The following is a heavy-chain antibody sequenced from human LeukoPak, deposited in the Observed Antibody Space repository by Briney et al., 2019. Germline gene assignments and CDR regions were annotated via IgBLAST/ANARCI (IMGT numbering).Heavy chain of an antibody. D-gene: IGHD2-2*01. CDR2: ISSDGFIE. Sequence: GGSLRLSCEASEFIFSTYDMHWVRQAPGKGLEWVSYISSDGFIELYADSVKGRFTISRDNAKSLLYLQMDSLRAEDTAVYYCATSHHGDIVVVSAQMFDYWGQGTLVTVSS. V-gene: IGHV3-48*04. J-gene: IGHJ4*02. CDR1: EFIFSTYD. CDR3: ATSHHGDIVVVSAQMFDY.